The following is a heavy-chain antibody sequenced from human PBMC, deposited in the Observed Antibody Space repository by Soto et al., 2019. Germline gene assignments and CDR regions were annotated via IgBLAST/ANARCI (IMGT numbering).Heavy chain of an antibody. CDR3: ARDEDKTTVTTCHLDD. D-gene: IGHD4-17*01. CDR2: VSYEGSHK. J-gene: IGHJ4*02. Sequence: QVRLVESGGGVVQPGRSLRLSCAASGFTFSSFGMHWVRQAPGKGLEWVAVVSYEGSHKYYADSVKGRFTISRDNSENMLYLQMNSLRVEDTAVYYCARDEDKTTVTTCHLDDWGPGTLVTVSS. CDR1: GFTFSSFG. V-gene: IGHV3-30*03.